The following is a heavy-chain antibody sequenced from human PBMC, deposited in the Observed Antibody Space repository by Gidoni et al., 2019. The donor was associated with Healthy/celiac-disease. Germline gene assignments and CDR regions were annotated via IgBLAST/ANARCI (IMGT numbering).Heavy chain of an antibody. J-gene: IGHJ4*01. CDR1: GCTIADYA. Sequence: EEQLVESGGGLVQRGRSLRLSCAASGCTIADYAMHLVRPAPGKGLEWVAGISWNSGSIGYAVSVKGRFTISRDNAKNSLYLQMNSLRAEDPALYYCAKDPYDFLSGYPTSYFYYWGHGTLVTVSS. V-gene: IGHV3-9*01. CDR3: AKDPYDFLSGYPTSYFYY. D-gene: IGHD3-3*01. CDR2: ISWNSGSI.